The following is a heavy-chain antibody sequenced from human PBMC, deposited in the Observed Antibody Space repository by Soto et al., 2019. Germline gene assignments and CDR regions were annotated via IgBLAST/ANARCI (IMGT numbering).Heavy chain of an antibody. Sequence: EVQLVESGGGLVQPGESLRLSCAASGFTFSYYWMHWVRQAPGKGLVWVSRIHSDGSSTTYADSVKGRFTISRDNARNTVYLQMNSLRVEDTAVYYCARGDRGAFDIWGRGTVVTVS. J-gene: IGHJ3*02. CDR3: ARGDRGAFDI. D-gene: IGHD1-26*01. CDR1: GFTFSYYW. V-gene: IGHV3-74*01. CDR2: IHSDGSST.